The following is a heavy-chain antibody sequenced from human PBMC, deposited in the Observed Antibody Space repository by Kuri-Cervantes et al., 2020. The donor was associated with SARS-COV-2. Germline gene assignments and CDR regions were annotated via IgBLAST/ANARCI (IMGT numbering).Heavy chain of an antibody. CDR1: GFTFSSYW. CDR3: ARVSPSCSSASCYRGGVDY. Sequence: GGSLRLSCAASGFTFSSYWMSWVRQAPGKGLEWVANIKQDGSEKYYVDSVKGRFTISRDNAKNTLYLQMNTLRADDTAVYYCARVSPSCSSASCYRGGVDYWGQGILVTVSS. V-gene: IGHV3-7*03. D-gene: IGHD2-2*01. CDR2: IKQDGSEK. J-gene: IGHJ4*02.